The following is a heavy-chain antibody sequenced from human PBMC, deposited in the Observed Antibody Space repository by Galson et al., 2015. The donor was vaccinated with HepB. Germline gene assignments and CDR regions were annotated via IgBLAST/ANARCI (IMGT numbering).Heavy chain of an antibody. J-gene: IGHJ3*02. V-gene: IGHV3-23*01. CDR2: ISGSDGST. CDR3: ATDSYGDYDDPFDI. CDR1: GFTFSSYA. D-gene: IGHD4-17*01. Sequence: SLRLSCAASGFTFSSYAMSWVRQAPGKGLQWVSAISGSDGSTYYADSVKGRFTISRDNSKNTLYLKMNSLRAEDTAIYYCATDSYGDYDDPFDIWGQGTMVTVSS.